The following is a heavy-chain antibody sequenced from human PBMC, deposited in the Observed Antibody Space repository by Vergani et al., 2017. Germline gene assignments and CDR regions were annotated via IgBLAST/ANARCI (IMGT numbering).Heavy chain of an antibody. D-gene: IGHD3-3*01. J-gene: IGHJ6*03. CDR3: ARSGRLRRVVIINSWGDYMDV. CDR2: MNPNSGNT. CDR1: GYTFTSYD. V-gene: IGHV1-8*01. Sequence: QVQLVQSGAEVKKPGASVKVSCKASGYTFTSYDINWVRQATGQGLEWMGWMNPNSGNTGYAQKFQGRVTMTRNTSISTAYMELSSLRSEDTAVYYCARSGRLRRVVIINSWGDYMDVWGKGTTVTVSS.